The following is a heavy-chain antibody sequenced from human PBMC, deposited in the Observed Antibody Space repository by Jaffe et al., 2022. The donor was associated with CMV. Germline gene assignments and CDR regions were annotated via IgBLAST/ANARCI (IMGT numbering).Heavy chain of an antibody. CDR3: ARELMHTVNWRGLDY. CDR1: GGSINSYY. D-gene: IGHD1-1*01. V-gene: IGHV4-4*07. J-gene: IGHJ4*02. Sequence: QVQLQESGPGLVKPSETLSLTCIVSGGSINSYYWSWIRQPSGKGLEWIGRIYSSGITNYNPSLTSRVSMSVDASKNQFSLQLSSVTAADTAVYYCARELMHTVNWRGLDYWGQGTLVTVSS. CDR2: IYSSGIT.